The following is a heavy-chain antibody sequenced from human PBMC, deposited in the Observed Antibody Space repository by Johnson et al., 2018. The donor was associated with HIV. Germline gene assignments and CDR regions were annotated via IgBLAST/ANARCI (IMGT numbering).Heavy chain of an antibody. D-gene: IGHD2-21*01. CDR2: IPYDGYNK. V-gene: IGHV3-30-3*01. CDR1: GFTFSSYA. CDR3: AKDIWAYCGGDCSPGSTFEI. Sequence: QVLLVESGGGVVQPGRSLRLSCAASGFTFSSYAMHWVRQAPGKGLEWVAVIPYDGYNKYYADSVRGRFTISRDISKNSLYLQMNSLRADDTAFYYCAKDIWAYCGGDCSPGSTFEIWGQGTMVTVSS. J-gene: IGHJ3*02.